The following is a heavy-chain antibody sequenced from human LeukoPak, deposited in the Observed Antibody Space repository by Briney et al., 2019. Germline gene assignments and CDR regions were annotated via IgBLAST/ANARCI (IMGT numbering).Heavy chain of an antibody. Sequence: SQTLSLTCAVSGGSISSGGYSWSWIRQPPGKGLEWIGYTYYSGSTNYNPSLKSRVTISVDTSKNQFSLKLSSVTAADTAVYYCARQGEGATIEYWGQGTLVTVSS. CDR2: TYYSGST. D-gene: IGHD5-12*01. V-gene: IGHV4-30-4*07. CDR1: GGSISSGGYS. CDR3: ARQGEGATIEY. J-gene: IGHJ4*02.